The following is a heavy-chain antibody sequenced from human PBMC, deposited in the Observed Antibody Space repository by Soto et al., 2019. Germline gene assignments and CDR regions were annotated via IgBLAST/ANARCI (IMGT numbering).Heavy chain of an antibody. CDR3: ARGGSSSDNGMDD. CDR1: GFTFSTYS. CDR2: ISSRSYTI. Sequence: EVKLVESGGDLVQPGGSLRLSCAASGFTFSTYSMNWVRQAPGKGLEWVSYISSRSYTIYYVDSVKGRFTISRDNAKNSLYLQMNSLRDEDTAVYYCARGGSSSDNGMDDWGQGTTVTVSS. D-gene: IGHD6-6*01. J-gene: IGHJ6*02. V-gene: IGHV3-48*02.